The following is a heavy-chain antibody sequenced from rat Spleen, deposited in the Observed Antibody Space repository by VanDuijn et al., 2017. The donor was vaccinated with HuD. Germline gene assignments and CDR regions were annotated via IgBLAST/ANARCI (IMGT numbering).Heavy chain of an antibody. J-gene: IGHJ3*01. CDR3: ATEGRFAY. D-gene: IGHD1-11*01. CDR1: GFTFSTAW. V-gene: IGHV6-6*01. Sequence: EVQVLESGGGLVQPGNSLKLSCATSGFTFSTAWMYWYRQFPEKRLEWVARIKAKSNNHATDYTDSVKGRFTISRDDSKSSIYLPMNDLKEEDTAIYYCATEGRFAYWGQGTLVTVSS. CDR2: IKAKSNNHAT.